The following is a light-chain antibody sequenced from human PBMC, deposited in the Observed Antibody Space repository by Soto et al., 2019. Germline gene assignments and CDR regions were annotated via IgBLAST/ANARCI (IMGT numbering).Light chain of an antibody. Sequence: QSVLTQPPSVSGAPGPRVTISCTGSSSNIGAGYDVHWYQQFPGTAPKLLLYGSTNRPSGVPDRFSGSKSGTSASLASAGVQTEDEGVYYCQSYDSSLSAVVFGGGTKLTVL. CDR1: SSNIGAGYD. J-gene: IGLJ2*01. CDR3: QSYDSSLSAVV. V-gene: IGLV1-40*01. CDR2: GST.